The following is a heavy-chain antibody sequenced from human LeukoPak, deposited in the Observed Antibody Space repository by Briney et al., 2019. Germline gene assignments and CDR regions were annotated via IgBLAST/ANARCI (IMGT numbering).Heavy chain of an antibody. Sequence: SETLSLTCADSGWTFSSGEKGELIRPPPGKGQERIGSIYHSGSAHYNPTLKSRVTVSVEKSKNQFSLKIYSVPAADTAVYYCARDPRWLTPDGTSTSCYENYFDPSGEAGLVSASS. CDR1: GWTFSSGEK. V-gene: IGHV4-38-2*02. CDR2: IYHSGSA. CDR3: ARDPRWLTPDGTSTSCYENYFDP. D-gene: IGHD2-2*01. J-gene: IGHJ5*02.